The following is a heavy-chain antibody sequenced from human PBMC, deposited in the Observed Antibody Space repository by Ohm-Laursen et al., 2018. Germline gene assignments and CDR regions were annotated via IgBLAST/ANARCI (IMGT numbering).Heavy chain of an antibody. J-gene: IGHJ4*02. Sequence: GASVKVSCKTSGGTFSSYAISWVRQAPGQGLEWMGGIIPIFGTANYAQKFQGRVTITADESTSTAYMELNSLRSEDTAVYYCARVGCSGGSCSDYWGQGTLVTVSS. V-gene: IGHV1-69*13. CDR3: ARVGCSGGSCSDY. D-gene: IGHD2-15*01. CDR1: GGTFSSYA. CDR2: IIPIFGTA.